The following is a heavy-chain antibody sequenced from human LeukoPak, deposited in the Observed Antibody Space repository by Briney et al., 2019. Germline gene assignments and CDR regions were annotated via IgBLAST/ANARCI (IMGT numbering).Heavy chain of an antibody. CDR2: ISWNSGNI. D-gene: IGHD3-22*01. Sequence: GGSLRLSCAASGFTFDDYAMHWVRHAPGKGLEWVSGISWNSGNIGYADSVRGRFTISRDNAKNSLSLQMNSLRPEDTALYYCTRITAHYDSSAYYGYYFDYWGQGTLVTVSS. CDR1: GFTFDDYA. V-gene: IGHV3-9*01. CDR3: TRITAHYDSSAYYGYYFDY. J-gene: IGHJ4*02.